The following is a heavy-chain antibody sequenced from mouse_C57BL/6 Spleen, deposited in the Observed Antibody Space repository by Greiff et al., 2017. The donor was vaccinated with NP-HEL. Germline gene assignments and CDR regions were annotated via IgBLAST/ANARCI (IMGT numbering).Heavy chain of an antibody. Sequence: VQLKESGGGLVQPGGSLKLSCAASGFTFSDYYMYWVRQTPEKRLEWVAYISNGGGSTYYPDTVKGRFTISRDNAKNTLYLQMSRLKSEDTAMYYCARVYDGFFAYWGQGTLVTVSA. D-gene: IGHD2-3*01. CDR3: ARVYDGFFAY. V-gene: IGHV5-12*01. CDR1: GFTFSDYY. CDR2: ISNGGGST. J-gene: IGHJ3*01.